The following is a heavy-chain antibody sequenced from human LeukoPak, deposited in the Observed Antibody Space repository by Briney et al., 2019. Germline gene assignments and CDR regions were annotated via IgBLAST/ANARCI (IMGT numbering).Heavy chain of an antibody. CDR2: ISSSGSTI. V-gene: IGHV3-48*03. Sequence: GGSLRLSCAASGFTFSSYEMNWVRQAPGKGLEWVSYISSSGSTIYYADSVKGRFTTSRDNAKNSLYLQMNSLRAEDTAVYYCATGLYSGSYSGFDYWGQGTLVTVSS. J-gene: IGHJ4*02. CDR1: GFTFSSYE. CDR3: ATGLYSGSYSGFDY. D-gene: IGHD1-26*01.